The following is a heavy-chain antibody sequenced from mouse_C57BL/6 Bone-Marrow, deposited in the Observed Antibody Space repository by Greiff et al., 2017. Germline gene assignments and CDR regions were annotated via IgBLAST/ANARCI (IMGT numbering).Heavy chain of an antibody. D-gene: IGHD2-1*01. CDR1: GFTFSDYG. CDR2: ISSGSSTI. Sequence: EVQRVESGGGLVKPGGSLKLSCAASGFTFSDYGMHWVRQAPEKGLEWVAYISSGSSTIYYADTVKGRITLSRDNAKNTLFLQMTSLRSEDTAMYDCAGPGGNYVLLFAYWGQGTLVTVSA. CDR3: AGPGGNYVLLFAY. J-gene: IGHJ3*01. V-gene: IGHV5-17*01.